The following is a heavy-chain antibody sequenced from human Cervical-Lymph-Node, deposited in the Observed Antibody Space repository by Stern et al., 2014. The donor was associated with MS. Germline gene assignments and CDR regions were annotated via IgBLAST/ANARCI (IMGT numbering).Heavy chain of an antibody. Sequence: QLVQSGAEVRKPGSSVKVSCKASGDTYAINWVRQAPGQGLEWMGGIVPVFHSSNYAPKFQGRVTITADTSTNTVYMELNSLKSQDTAIFYCATLGGLKYGYFEYWGQGTLVTVSS. CDR1: GDTYA. CDR3: ATLGGLKYGYFEY. CDR2: IVPVFHSS. V-gene: IGHV1-69*06. J-gene: IGHJ4*02. D-gene: IGHD3-10*01.